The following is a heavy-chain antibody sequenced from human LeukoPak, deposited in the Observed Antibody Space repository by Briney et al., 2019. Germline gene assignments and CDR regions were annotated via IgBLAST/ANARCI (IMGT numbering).Heavy chain of an antibody. Sequence: GGSLRLSCAASGFTFSSYSMNWVRQAPGKGLEWVSYISSSSDSIYYADSVKGRFTISRDNAKNSLYLQMNSLRAEDTAVYFCARDDYYDTSGYSQDDWGQGTLVIVSS. J-gene: IGHJ4*02. CDR3: ARDDYYDTSGYSQDD. D-gene: IGHD3-22*01. CDR2: ISSSSDSI. CDR1: GFTFSSYS. V-gene: IGHV3-48*01.